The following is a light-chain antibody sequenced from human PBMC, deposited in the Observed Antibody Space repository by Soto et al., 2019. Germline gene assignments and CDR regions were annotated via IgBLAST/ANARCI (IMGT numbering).Light chain of an antibody. J-gene: IGLJ1*01. Sequence: QSVLTQPRSVSGSPGQSVTSSCTGTSSDVGRYNYVSWYQHHPGKAPKLIIYDVTKRPSGVPDRFSGSKSGNTASLTISGLQTEDEVDYYCCAYAGGNIFVFGSGTKVTVL. CDR1: SSDVGRYNY. CDR2: DVT. CDR3: CAYAGGNIFV. V-gene: IGLV2-11*01.